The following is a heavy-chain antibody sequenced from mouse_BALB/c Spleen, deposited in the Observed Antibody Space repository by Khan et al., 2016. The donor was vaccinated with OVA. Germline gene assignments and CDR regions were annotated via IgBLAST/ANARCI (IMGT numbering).Heavy chain of an antibody. J-gene: IGHJ3*01. V-gene: IGHV5-6*01. Sequence: EVKLVESGGDLVKPGGSLKLSCAASGFTFRNYGMSWVRQTPDKRLEWVATISSDGTYTYYPDIVKGRFIISRNNAKNTLYLQMSSLKSEDTAMYYCTSNLAGSFAYWGQGTLVTVSA. D-gene: IGHD1-1*01. CDR3: TSNLAGSFAY. CDR1: GFTFRNYG. CDR2: ISSDGTYT.